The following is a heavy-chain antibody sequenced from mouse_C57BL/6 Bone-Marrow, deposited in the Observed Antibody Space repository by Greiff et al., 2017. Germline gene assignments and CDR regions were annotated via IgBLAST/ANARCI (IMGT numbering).Heavy chain of an antibody. CDR3: ARRRWLPAWFAY. V-gene: IGHV1-9*01. CDR1: GYTFTGYW. J-gene: IGHJ3*01. Sequence: VQLQQSGAELMKPGASVKLSCKATGYTFTGYWIEWVKQRPGHGLEWIGEILPGSGSTNYNAKFKGKSQLTADKSSQTAYMQLSSLTTEDSAIYYCARRRWLPAWFAYWGQGTLVTVSA. D-gene: IGHD2-3*01. CDR2: ILPGSGST.